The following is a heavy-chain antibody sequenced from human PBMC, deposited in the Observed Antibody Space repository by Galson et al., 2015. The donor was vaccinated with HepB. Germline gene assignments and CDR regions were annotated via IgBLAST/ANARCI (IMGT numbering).Heavy chain of an antibody. J-gene: IGHJ6*02. CDR2: IDPSDSYT. V-gene: IGHV5-10-1*01. CDR3: ARHGGQWLVQGGIFGYYGMDV. D-gene: IGHD6-19*01. Sequence: QSGAEVKKPGESLRISCTGSGYSFTSYWISWVRQMPGKGLEWMGRIDPSDSYTNYSPSFQGHVTISADKSISTAYLQWSSLKASDTAMYYCARHGGQWLVQGGIFGYYGMDVWGQGTTVTVSS. CDR1: GYSFTSYW.